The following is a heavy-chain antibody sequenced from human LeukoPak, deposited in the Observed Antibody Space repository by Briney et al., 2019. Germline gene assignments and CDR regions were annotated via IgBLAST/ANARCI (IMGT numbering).Heavy chain of an antibody. CDR1: GGTFSSYA. CDR2: IIPIFGTA. J-gene: IGHJ4*02. CDR3: ARDHVITFGGVIVWYYFDY. V-gene: IGHV1-69*06. D-gene: IGHD3-16*02. Sequence: SVKVSCKASGGTFSSYAISWVRQAPGQGLEWMGGIIPIFGTANYAQKFQGRVPITADKSTSTAYMELSSLRSEDTAVYYCARDHVITFGGVIVWYYFDYWGQGTLVTVSS.